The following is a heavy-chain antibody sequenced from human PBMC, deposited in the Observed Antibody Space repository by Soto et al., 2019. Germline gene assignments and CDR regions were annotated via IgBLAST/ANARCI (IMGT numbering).Heavy chain of an antibody. J-gene: IGHJ6*02. V-gene: IGHV3-74*01. CDR1: RFTLSNYW. CDR3: ARGIRNYYGVDV. Sequence: AWGPLRVSWAVWRFTLSNYWTHCDRQAPGKGLVWVSRINSDGSTTNYADSVKGRFTISRDNAENTVYLQMNSLRDEDTAVYYCARGIRNYYGVDVWGQGTTVTVSS. D-gene: IGHD5-18*01. CDR2: INSDGSTT.